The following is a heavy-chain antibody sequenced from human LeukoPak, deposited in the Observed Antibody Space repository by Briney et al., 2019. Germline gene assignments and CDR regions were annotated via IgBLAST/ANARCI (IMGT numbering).Heavy chain of an antibody. V-gene: IGHV3-48*01. Sequence: GGPLRLSCAASGFSFSSYSINWVRQAPGKGLEWVSYISGDGNAKHYTDSVKGRFTISRDNAKNTLYLQMNSLRAEDTAVYYCARISGYDKGFDPWGQGTLVTVSS. CDR3: ARISGYDKGFDP. CDR1: GFSFSSYS. D-gene: IGHD3-22*01. CDR2: ISGDGNAK. J-gene: IGHJ5*02.